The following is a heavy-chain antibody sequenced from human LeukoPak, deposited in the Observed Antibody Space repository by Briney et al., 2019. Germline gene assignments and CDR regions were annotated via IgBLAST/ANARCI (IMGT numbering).Heavy chain of an antibody. V-gene: IGHV3-30-3*01. J-gene: IGHJ5*02. Sequence: PGGSLRLSCAASGFTFSSYAMHWVRQAPGKGLEWVAVISYDGSNKYYADSVKGRFTISRDNSKNTLYLQMNSLRVEDTAVYYCARDTRIGVVIMGFDPWGQGTLVTVSS. CDR2: ISYDGSNK. CDR1: GFTFSSYA. D-gene: IGHD3-3*01. CDR3: ARDTRIGVVIMGFDP.